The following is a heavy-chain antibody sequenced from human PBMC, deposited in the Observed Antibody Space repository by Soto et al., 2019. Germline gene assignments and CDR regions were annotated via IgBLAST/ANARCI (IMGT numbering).Heavy chain of an antibody. CDR1: GGSISSYY. D-gene: IGHD2-2*03. CDR3: ARHGYCSSSSCYAGNWFDP. J-gene: IGHJ5*02. V-gene: IGHV4-59*08. Sequence: SETLSLTCTVSGGSISSYYWSWIRQPPGKGLEWIGYIYNSGSTNYNPSLKSRVTILADTSKNQISLMLSSVTAADTAVYYCARHGYCSSSSCYAGNWFDPWGQGTLVTVSS. CDR2: IYNSGST.